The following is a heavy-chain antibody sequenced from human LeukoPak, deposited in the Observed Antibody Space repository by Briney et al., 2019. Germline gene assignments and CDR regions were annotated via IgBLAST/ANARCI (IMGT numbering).Heavy chain of an antibody. D-gene: IGHD2/OR15-2a*01. CDR1: GFTFSSYG. CDR2: ISYDGSNK. V-gene: IGHV3-30*03. J-gene: IGHJ4*02. Sequence: GRSLRLSCEASGFTFSSYGMHWVRQAPGKGLEWVAVISYDGSNKYYADSVKGRFTISRDNSKNTLYLQMNSLRAEDTAVYYCARVNGILSQIDYWGQGTLVTVSS. CDR3: ARVNGILSQIDY.